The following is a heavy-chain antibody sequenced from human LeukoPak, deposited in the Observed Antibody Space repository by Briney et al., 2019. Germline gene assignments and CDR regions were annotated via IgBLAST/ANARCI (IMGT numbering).Heavy chain of an antibody. CDR1: GFTFSTSA. CDR3: AKDSGLWFGSPTSY. J-gene: IGHJ4*02. D-gene: IGHD3-10*01. CDR2: ISGSGGST. V-gene: IGHV3-23*01. Sequence: GGSLRLSCAASGFTFSTSAMTWVRQAPGKGLECVSAISGSGGSTYYADSVKGRFTISRDNSKNTLYLQMNSLRAEDTAVYYCAKDSGLWFGSPTSYWGQGTLVTVSS.